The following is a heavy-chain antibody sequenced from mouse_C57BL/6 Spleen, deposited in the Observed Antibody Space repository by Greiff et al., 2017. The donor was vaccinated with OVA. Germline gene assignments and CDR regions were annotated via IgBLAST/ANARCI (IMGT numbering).Heavy chain of an antibody. V-gene: IGHV1-26*01. CDR1: GYTFTDYY. D-gene: IGHD3-2*02. CDR3: ARGGQLRP. J-gene: IGHJ3*01. Sequence: VQLQQSGPELVKPGASVKISCKASGYTFTDYYMNWVKQSHGKSLEWIGDINPNNGGTSYNQKFKGKATLTVDKSSSTAYMELRSLTSEDSAVYYCARGGQLRPWGQGTLVTVSA. CDR2: INPNNGGT.